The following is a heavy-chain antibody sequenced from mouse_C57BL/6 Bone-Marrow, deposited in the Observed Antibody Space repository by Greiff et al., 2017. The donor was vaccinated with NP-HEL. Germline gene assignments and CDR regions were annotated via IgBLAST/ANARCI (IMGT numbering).Heavy chain of an antibody. CDR1: GYTFTSYW. J-gene: IGHJ2*01. CDR3: ARSRTTVAFDY. V-gene: IGHV1-52*01. D-gene: IGHD1-1*01. Sequence: QVQLQQPGAELVRPGSSVKLSCKASGYTFTSYWMHWVKQRPIQGLEWIGNIDPSDSETHYNQKFKDKATLTVDKSSSTAYMQLSSLTSEDSAVYYCARSRTTVAFDYWGQGTTLTVSS. CDR2: IDPSDSET.